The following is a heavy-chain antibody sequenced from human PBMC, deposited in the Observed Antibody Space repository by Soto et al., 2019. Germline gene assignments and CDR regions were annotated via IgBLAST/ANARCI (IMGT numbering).Heavy chain of an antibody. Sequence: QVQLVQSGAEVKKPGSSVKVSCKASGGTFSSYAISWVRQAPGQGLEWMGGIIPIFGTANYAQKFQGRVTITADESTSTAYMELRSLRSEDTAVYYCASYYYDSSGYPEDYYYGMDVWGQGTTVTVSS. J-gene: IGHJ6*02. CDR2: IIPIFGTA. CDR3: ASYYYDSSGYPEDYYYGMDV. D-gene: IGHD3-22*01. CDR1: GGTFSSYA. V-gene: IGHV1-69*12.